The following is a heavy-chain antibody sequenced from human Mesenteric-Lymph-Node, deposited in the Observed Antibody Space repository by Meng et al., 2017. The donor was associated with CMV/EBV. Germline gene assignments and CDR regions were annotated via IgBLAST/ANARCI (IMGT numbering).Heavy chain of an antibody. D-gene: IGHD3-22*01. CDR1: GGTFSSYA. CDR2: FIPIFGTA. J-gene: IGHJ6*02. Sequence: SVKVSCKASGGTFSSYAISWVRQAPGQGLEWMGGFIPIFGTAKYAQRFQGRVTITTDESTSTAYMELSSLRSEDTAVYYCARINYDSSGYYYHYYGMDVWGRGTTVTVSS. CDR3: ARINYDSSGYYYHYYGMDV. V-gene: IGHV1-69*05.